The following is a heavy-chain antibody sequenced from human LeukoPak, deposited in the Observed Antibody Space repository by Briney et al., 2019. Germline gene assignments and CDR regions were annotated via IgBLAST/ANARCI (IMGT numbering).Heavy chain of an antibody. Sequence: PGRSLRLSCAASGFTFSSYSMNWVRQAPGKGLEWVSSISSSSSYIYYADSVKGRFTISRDNAKNSLYLQMNGLRAEDTAVYYCARGVAVADADDAFDIWGQGTMVTVSS. J-gene: IGHJ3*02. V-gene: IGHV3-21*01. CDR1: GFTFSSYS. CDR2: ISSSSSYI. CDR3: ARGVAVADADDAFDI. D-gene: IGHD6-19*01.